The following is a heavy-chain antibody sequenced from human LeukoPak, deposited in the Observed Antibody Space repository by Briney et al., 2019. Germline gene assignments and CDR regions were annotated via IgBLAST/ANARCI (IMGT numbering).Heavy chain of an antibody. D-gene: IGHD6-19*01. V-gene: IGHV3-23*01. CDR2: IYGRVGRT. CDR1: GFTLSSYA. Sequence: GGSLRLSSVAPGFTLSSYAMSGGRPGPGEGVWWVSPIYGRVGRTYNADSLRGGFTLSRDNFKNTLYLQMNSLRAEDTAVYYCAKEAQWLVRGWFDPWGQGTLVTVSS. J-gene: IGHJ5*02. CDR3: AKEAQWLVRGWFDP.